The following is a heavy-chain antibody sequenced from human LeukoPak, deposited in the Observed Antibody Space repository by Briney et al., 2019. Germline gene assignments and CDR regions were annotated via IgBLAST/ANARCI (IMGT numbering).Heavy chain of an antibody. J-gene: IGHJ4*02. CDR3: AIDTASYGPDY. V-gene: IGHV3-11*01. CDR1: GFTFIDYY. D-gene: IGHD5-18*01. Sequence: GRSLRLSCAAAGFTFIDYYMSWIRQAPGKGLGWVSYISSSVSTIYYTDSVKGRFSISRDHAKNSLYLQINSLRAEETAVYYCAIDTASYGPDYWGQGTLVTVSS. CDR2: ISSSVSTI.